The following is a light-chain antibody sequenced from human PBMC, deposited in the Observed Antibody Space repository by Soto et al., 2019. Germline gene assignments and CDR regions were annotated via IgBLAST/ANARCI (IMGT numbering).Light chain of an antibody. CDR1: QSVSSSY. J-gene: IGKJ1*01. Sequence: EIVLTQSPGTLSLSPGERATLSCRASQSVSSSYLAWYQQKPGQAPRLLIYDAATRATDIPDRFSGSGSGTDFTLTISRLEPEDFAVYYCQQYGNSPRTFGHGTKVDIK. CDR3: QQYGNSPRT. CDR2: DAA. V-gene: IGKV3-20*01.